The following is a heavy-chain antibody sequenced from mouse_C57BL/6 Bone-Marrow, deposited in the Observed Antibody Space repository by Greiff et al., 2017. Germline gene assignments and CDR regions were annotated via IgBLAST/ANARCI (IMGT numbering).Heavy chain of an antibody. CDR2: INPNNGGT. D-gene: IGHD4-1*01. V-gene: IGHV1-22*01. Sequence: VQLQQSGPELVKPGASVKMSCKASGYTFTDYNMHWVKQSHGKSLEWIGYINPNNGGTSYNQKFKGKATLTVNKSSSTAYMELRSLTSEDSAVYYCAMEEIYWERAMDYWGQGTSVTVSS. J-gene: IGHJ4*01. CDR3: AMEEIYWERAMDY. CDR1: GYTFTDYN.